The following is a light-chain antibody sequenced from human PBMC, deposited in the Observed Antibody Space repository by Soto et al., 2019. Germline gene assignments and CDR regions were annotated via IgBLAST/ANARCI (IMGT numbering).Light chain of an antibody. CDR2: RAS. CDR3: QQYQNLWT. V-gene: IGKV3-15*01. Sequence: IQLTQSQDTLSVSPGERATLSCRASQTIYSNVAWYQQRPGQAPRLLIYRASARATGIPARFSGSGSGTEFTLTIGSLQSEDSAVYYCQQYQNLWTFGQGTKVDIK. J-gene: IGKJ1*01. CDR1: QTIYSN.